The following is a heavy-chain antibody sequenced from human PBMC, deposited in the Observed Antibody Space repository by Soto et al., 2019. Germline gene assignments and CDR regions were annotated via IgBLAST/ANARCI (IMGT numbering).Heavy chain of an antibody. D-gene: IGHD1-26*01. J-gene: IGHJ4*02. Sequence: SETLSLTCTVSRISVSTSDYYWGWVRQPLGKGLDWIVNIYYSGSTFYNPYLRSRVTLSVDTSKNQFSLRLNSVTAADTAVYFCAGLVVSAYRNSDFDYWGQGTLVAVCS. V-gene: IGHV4-39*01. CDR1: RISVSTSDYY. CDR3: AGLVVSAYRNSDFDY. CDR2: IYYSGST.